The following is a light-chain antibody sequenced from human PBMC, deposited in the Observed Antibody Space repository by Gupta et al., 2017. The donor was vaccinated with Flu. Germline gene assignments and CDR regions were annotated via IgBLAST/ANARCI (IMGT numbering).Light chain of an antibody. J-gene: IGLJ3*02. CDR3: QSYDNSLTAWV. CDR1: RSNIGAGCA. V-gene: IGLV1-40*01. Sequence: VTISCTVTRSNIGAGCAPHWYQHLPVAAPQLLMFGASHRPSGVPDRFSGSKSGTSGSLAITGLQAEDEGDYYCQSYDNSLTAWVFGGGTKLTVL. CDR2: GAS.